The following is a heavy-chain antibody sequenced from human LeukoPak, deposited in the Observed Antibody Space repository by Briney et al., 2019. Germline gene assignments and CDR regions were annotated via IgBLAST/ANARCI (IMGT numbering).Heavy chain of an antibody. CDR2: ISAHNGNT. J-gene: IGHJ4*02. CDR3: ARDFHQVRGYYQAWFFDY. Sequence: GASVKVSCKASGYTFTSYGINWVRQAPGQGLEWMGWISAHNGNTNYAQKLQGRVTMTTDTSTNTAYMELRSLRSDDTAVYYCARDFHQVRGYYQAWFFDYWGQGTLVTVSS. D-gene: IGHD3-22*01. CDR1: GYTFTSYG. V-gene: IGHV1-18*01.